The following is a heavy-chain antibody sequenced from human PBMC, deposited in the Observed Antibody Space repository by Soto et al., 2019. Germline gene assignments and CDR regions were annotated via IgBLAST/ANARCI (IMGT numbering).Heavy chain of an antibody. J-gene: IGHJ5*02. D-gene: IGHD3-22*01. CDR3: ARDRGPSSGYYPYWFDP. CDR1: GGTFSSYA. CDR2: IIPIFGTA. Sequence: QVQLVQSGAEVKKPGSSVKVSCKASGGTFSSYAISWVRQAPGQGLEWMGEIIPIFGTANYAQKFQGRVTITADESTSTAYMELRGLRSEDTAVYYCARDRGPSSGYYPYWFDPWGQGTLVTVSS. V-gene: IGHV1-69*12.